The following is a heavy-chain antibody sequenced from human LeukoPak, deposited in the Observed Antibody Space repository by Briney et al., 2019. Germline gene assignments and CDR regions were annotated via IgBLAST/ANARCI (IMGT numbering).Heavy chain of an antibody. CDR3: VSRAGSPWGPFDD. Sequence: GGSLRLSCAASGFTFSDYAINWVRQAPGRGLEWVSTISRGGVISYYADSVKGRFTISRDNSNNTLYLHMNSLRAEDTAVYYCVSRAGSPWGPFDDWGQGTLVTVSS. V-gene: IGHV3-23*01. J-gene: IGHJ4*02. CDR1: GFTFSDYA. CDR2: ISRGGVIS. D-gene: IGHD7-27*01.